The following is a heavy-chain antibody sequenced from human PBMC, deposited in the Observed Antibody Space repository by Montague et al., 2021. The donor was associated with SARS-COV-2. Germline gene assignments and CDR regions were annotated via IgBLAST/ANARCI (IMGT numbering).Heavy chain of an antibody. J-gene: IGHJ4*02. CDR2: IYSSGST. Sequence: SETLSLTCTVSGGSMRSYYWSWIRQPAGKGLEWIGCIYSSGSTNYNPSLNSRITMSVDTSRNQFSLKVTSVTAADTAVYYCARDLGAPDCYFDSWGQGTLVTVSS. CDR3: ARDLGAPDCYFDS. V-gene: IGHV4-4*07. CDR1: GGSMRSYY. D-gene: IGHD3-16*01.